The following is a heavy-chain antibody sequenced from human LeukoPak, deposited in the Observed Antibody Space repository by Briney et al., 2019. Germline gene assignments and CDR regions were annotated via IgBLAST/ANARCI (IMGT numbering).Heavy chain of an antibody. J-gene: IGHJ5*02. Sequence: APVKVSCKASGYTFTSYGINWVRQAPGQGLEWMGWISAYNGNTNYAQKLQGRVTMTTDTSTSTAYMELRSLRSDDTAVYYCARAVGLHYDSSGYYLGVFDPWGQGTLVTVSS. CDR1: GYTFTSYG. V-gene: IGHV1-18*01. CDR2: ISAYNGNT. CDR3: ARAVGLHYDSSGYYLGVFDP. D-gene: IGHD3-22*01.